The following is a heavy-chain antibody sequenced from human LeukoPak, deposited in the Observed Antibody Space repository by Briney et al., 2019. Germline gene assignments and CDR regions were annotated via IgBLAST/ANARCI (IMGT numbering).Heavy chain of an antibody. CDR2: IYTSGST. CDR1: GGSISSYY. J-gene: IGHJ3*02. D-gene: IGHD3-22*01. V-gene: IGHV4-4*07. Sequence: PSETLSLTCTVSGGSISSYYWSWIRQPAGKGLEWIGRIYTSGSTNYNPSLKSRVTMSVDTSKNQFSLKLSSVTAADTAVYYCARLITENYYDSSGQEDAFDIWGQGTMVTVSS. CDR3: ARLITENYYDSSGQEDAFDI.